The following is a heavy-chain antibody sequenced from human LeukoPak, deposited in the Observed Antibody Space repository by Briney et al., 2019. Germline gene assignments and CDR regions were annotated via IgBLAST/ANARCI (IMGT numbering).Heavy chain of an antibody. CDR2: IWSDATNE. CDR3: AEDAQRGFDYSNSLEH. D-gene: IGHD4-11*01. CDR1: GFTFSHFA. Sequence: PGTSLRLSCEASGFTFSHFAMHWVRQAPGKGLEWVAVIWSDATNEYYADSVKGRFTISRDNFKRTVSLEMNSLRAEDTAVYYCAEDAQRGFDYSNSLEHWGQGSLVIVSS. J-gene: IGHJ5*02. V-gene: IGHV3-33*06.